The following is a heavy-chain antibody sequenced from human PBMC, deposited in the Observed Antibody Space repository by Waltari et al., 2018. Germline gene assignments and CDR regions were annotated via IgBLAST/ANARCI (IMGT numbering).Heavy chain of an antibody. CDR1: GGSVSSGSYY. CDR3: ARNPADNPHFDY. Sequence: QVQLQESGPGLVKPSETLSLTCTVSGGSVSSGSYYWSWIRQPPGKGLEWIGYVYYSGSTSYNPSLKSRVTLLVDTSKNQFSLKLSSVTPADTAVYYGARNPADNPHFDYWGQGTLVTVSS. CDR2: VYYSGST. D-gene: IGHD1-20*01. V-gene: IGHV4-61*01. J-gene: IGHJ4*02.